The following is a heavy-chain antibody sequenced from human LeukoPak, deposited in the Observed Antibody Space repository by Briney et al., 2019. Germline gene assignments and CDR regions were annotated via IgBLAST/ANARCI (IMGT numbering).Heavy chain of an antibody. J-gene: IGHJ4*02. Sequence: GSSVKVSCKASEYTFTFNTLHWVRQAPGQRLEWMGWINAGNGKTKLSQKFQDRVTFTRDTSASTAYMELRNLRSEDTAIYYCVSYVGAGDTYFDDWGQGTLVTVSS. D-gene: IGHD3-10*01. CDR2: INAGNGKT. V-gene: IGHV1-3*01. CDR1: EYTFTFNT. CDR3: VSYVGAGDTYFDD.